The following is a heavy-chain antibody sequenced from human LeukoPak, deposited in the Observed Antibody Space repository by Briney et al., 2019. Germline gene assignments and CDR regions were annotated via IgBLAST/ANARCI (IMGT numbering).Heavy chain of an antibody. V-gene: IGHV4-59*01. CDR2: FYYGGTT. D-gene: IGHD5-12*01. Sequence: SETLSLTCTVSNGPINNYYWSWIRQSPGKGLEWIGYFYYGGTTHYNPSLTSRVTISGDTSKSQISLKLKSVTPGDTAVYYCARGVRGYVGLFDPWGQGTLVMVSS. CDR1: NGPINNYY. CDR3: ARGVRGYVGLFDP. J-gene: IGHJ5*02.